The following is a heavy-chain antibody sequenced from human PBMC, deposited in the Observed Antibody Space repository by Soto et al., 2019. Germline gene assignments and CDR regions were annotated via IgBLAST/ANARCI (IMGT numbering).Heavy chain of an antibody. J-gene: IGHJ4*02. V-gene: IGHV5-51*01. D-gene: IGHD2-2*01. CDR3: ARGYCSSTSCYLDY. Sequence: PGESLKISCKGSGYSFSSSWIGWVRQMPGKGLEWMGIIYPGDSDTRYSPSFQGQVTISVDKSISTAYLQWSSLKASDTAMYYCARGYCSSTSCYLDYWGQGTLVTVSS. CDR2: IYPGDSDT. CDR1: GYSFSSSW.